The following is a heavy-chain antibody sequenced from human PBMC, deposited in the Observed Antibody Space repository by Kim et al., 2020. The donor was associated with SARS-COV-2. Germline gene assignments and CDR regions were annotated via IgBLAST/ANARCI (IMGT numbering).Heavy chain of an antibody. CDR2: ISGSDDST. Sequence: GGSLRLSCAASGFTFSNYAMSWVRQAPGKGLEWVSVISGSDDSTYYADSVKGRFTISRDNSKNTLYLEMHSLRAEDRALYYCVKGGSNSCYGPGVHWGQGTLVTVSS. J-gene: IGHJ4*02. CDR1: GFTFSNYA. D-gene: IGHD2-2*01. CDR3: VKGGSNSCYGPGVH. V-gene: IGHV3-23*01.